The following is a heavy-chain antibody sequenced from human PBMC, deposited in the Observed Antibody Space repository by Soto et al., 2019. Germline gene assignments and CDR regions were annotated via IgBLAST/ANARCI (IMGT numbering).Heavy chain of an antibody. J-gene: IGHJ6*02. CDR3: AADAHQDDLWSSYPDEFYSMDV. Sequence: SVKVSFKASGITFIRAAVLWMRQSRGHPFEWIGRIVVGSGSTTYAQIVQERITITRDMSTSTVYMDLRSLRPEDTAMYYCAADAHQDDLWSSYPDEFYSMDVWGQGTTVTVSS. D-gene: IGHD3-3*01. CDR1: GITFIRAA. V-gene: IGHV1-58*01. CDR2: IVVGSGST.